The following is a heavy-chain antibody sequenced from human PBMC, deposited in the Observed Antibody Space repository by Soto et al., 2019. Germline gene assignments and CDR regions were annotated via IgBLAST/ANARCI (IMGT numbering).Heavy chain of an antibody. CDR2: IYYSGST. V-gene: IGHV4-31*03. CDR3: AREGSSSPPYNWFEP. CDR1: GGSISSGGYY. J-gene: IGHJ5*02. D-gene: IGHD6-13*01. Sequence: TLSLPCPVSGGSISSGGYYWSWIRQHPGKGLEWIGYIYYSGSTYYNPSPKSRVTISVDTSKNQLSLKLSSVTAADMAVYYCAREGSSSPPYNWFEPWGKGTLVTVSS.